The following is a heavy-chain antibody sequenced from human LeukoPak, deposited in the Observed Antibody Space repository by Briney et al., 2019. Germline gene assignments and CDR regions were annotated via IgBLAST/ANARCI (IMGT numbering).Heavy chain of an antibody. D-gene: IGHD2-2*01. CDR1: GFTFRTYS. CDR2: ISSSSSYV. CDR3: ARDGVSVVPAEYLTFDY. J-gene: IGHJ4*02. V-gene: IGHV3-21*06. Sequence: GGSLRLSCAASGFTFRTYSMNWVRQAPGKGLEWVSSISSSSSYVYYADSVKGRFTISRDNAKNSLYLQMNSLRAEDTAVYYCARDGVSVVPAEYLTFDYWGQGTLVTVSS.